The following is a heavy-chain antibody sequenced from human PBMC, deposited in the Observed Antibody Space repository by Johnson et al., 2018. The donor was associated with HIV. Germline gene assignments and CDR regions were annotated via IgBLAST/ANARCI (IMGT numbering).Heavy chain of an antibody. CDR2: IYSGGST. V-gene: IGHV3-66*02. D-gene: IGHD6-13*01. CDR1: GFTFSSYW. J-gene: IGHJ3*02. CDR3: ASGAAAAPDAFDI. Sequence: VQLVESGGGLVQPGGSLRLSCAASGFTFSSYWMSWVRQAPGKGLEWVSVIYSGGSTYYADSVKGRFTISRDNSKNTLYLQMNSLRAEDTAVYYCASGAAAAPDAFDIWGQGTMVTVSS.